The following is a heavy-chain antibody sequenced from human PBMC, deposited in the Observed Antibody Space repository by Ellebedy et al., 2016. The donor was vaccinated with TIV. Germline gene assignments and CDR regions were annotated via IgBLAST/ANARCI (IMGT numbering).Heavy chain of an antibody. Sequence: GESLKISCAASGLTFADYPLNWVRQAPGKGLEWASGIRADGVSTYYADSVKGRFTVSRDNSMRLLSLQMNSLRVDDTAVYYCVTGYVASGSIYLEYFQFWGEGTLVAVSS. CDR3: VTGYVASGSIYLEYFQF. CDR1: GLTFADYP. V-gene: IGHV3-23*01. J-gene: IGHJ1*01. D-gene: IGHD3-10*01. CDR2: IRADGVST.